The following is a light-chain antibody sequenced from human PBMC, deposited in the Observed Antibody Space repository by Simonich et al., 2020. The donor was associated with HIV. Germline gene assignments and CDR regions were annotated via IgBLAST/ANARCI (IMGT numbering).Light chain of an antibody. CDR1: QSVSSNY. V-gene: IGKV3-20*01. CDR2: GAS. CDR3: QQYDRSPTWT. J-gene: IGKJ1*01. Sequence: EIVLTQSPGTLSLSPGERATLSCRASQSVSSNYLAWYQQKPGQAPRLLIYGASSRATGIPDRFSGSGSGTDFTLTINRLEPEDFAGYYCQQYDRSPTWTFGQGTKVEIK.